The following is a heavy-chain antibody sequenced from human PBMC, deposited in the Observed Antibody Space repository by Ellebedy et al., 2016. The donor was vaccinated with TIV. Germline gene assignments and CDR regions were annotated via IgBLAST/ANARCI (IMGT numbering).Heavy chain of an antibody. D-gene: IGHD5-24*01. Sequence: SETLSLXCDVSGGSISSGGYSWSWIRQPPGKGLEWIGYIYHSGSTYYNPSLKSRVTISVDRSKNQFSLKLSSVTAADTAVYYCARDLWEMATWVGPLDYWGQGTLVTVSS. V-gene: IGHV4-30-2*01. CDR2: IYHSGST. CDR1: GGSISSGGYS. CDR3: ARDLWEMATWVGPLDY. J-gene: IGHJ4*02.